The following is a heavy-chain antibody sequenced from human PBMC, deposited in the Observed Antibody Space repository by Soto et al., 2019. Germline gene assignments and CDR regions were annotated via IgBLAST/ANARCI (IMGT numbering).Heavy chain of an antibody. CDR2: ISGSGGST. J-gene: IGHJ4*02. Sequence: EVQLLESGGGLVQPGGSLRLSCAASGFTFSSYAMSWVRQAPGKGLEWVSAISGSGGSTYYADSVKGRFTISRDNSKNTLYLQMNGLRAEDTAVYYCAKGGSSGYYNFDYWGQGTLVTVSS. V-gene: IGHV3-23*01. CDR3: AKGGSSGYYNFDY. CDR1: GFTFSSYA. D-gene: IGHD3-22*01.